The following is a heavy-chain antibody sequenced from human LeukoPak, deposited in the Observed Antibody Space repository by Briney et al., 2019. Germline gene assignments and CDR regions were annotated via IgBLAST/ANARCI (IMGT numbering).Heavy chain of an antibody. CDR2: ISYDGSNK. D-gene: IGHD3-22*01. J-gene: IGHJ4*02. CDR3: AKDRIPKQRGTGYDSSGYYYFPYFDY. Sequence: PGRSLRLSCAASGFTFSSYGMHWVRQAPGKGLEWVAVISYDGSNKYYADSVKGRFTISRDNSKNTLYLQMNSLRAEDTAVYYCAKDRIPKQRGTGYDSSGYYYFPYFDYWGQGTLVTVSS. CDR1: GFTFSSYG. V-gene: IGHV3-30*18.